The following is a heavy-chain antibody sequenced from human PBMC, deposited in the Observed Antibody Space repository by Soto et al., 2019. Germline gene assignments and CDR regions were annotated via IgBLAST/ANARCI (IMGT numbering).Heavy chain of an antibody. CDR3: ARWGDSEYFQH. Sequence: AYETLSLTSTVSGGNLGSCCGRWIRQPPGKGLEWIGYIYYSGSTNYNPSLKSRVTISVDTSKNQFSLKLSSVTAADTAVYYCARWGDSEYFQHWGQGTLVTVSS. J-gene: IGHJ1*01. CDR2: IYYSGST. V-gene: IGHV4-59*01. D-gene: IGHD2-21*02. CDR1: GGNLGSCC.